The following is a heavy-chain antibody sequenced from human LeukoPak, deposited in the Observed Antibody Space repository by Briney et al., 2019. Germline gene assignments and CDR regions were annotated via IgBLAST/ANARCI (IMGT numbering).Heavy chain of an antibody. CDR3: ARGRLINTAMDHYFDY. D-gene: IGHD5-18*01. Sequence: SETLSLTCAVYGGSFSGYYWSWIRQPPGKGLEWIGEINHSGSTNYNPSLESRVTISVDTSKNQFSLKLSSVTAADTAVYYCARGRLINTAMDHYFDYWGQGTLVTVSS. J-gene: IGHJ4*02. CDR1: GGSFSGYY. CDR2: INHSGST. V-gene: IGHV4-34*01.